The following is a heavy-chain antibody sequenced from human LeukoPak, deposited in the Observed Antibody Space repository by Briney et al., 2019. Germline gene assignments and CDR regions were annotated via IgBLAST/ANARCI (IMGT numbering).Heavy chain of an antibody. CDR1: GFTFSSYA. CDR2: ISGSGGST. Sequence: GGSLRLSCAASGFTFSSYAMSRVRQAPGKGLEWVSAISGSGGSTYYADSVKGRFTISRDNSKNTLYLQMNSLRAEDTAVYYCAKLMVVVVPAATFDYWGQGTLVTVSS. D-gene: IGHD2-2*01. V-gene: IGHV3-23*01. CDR3: AKLMVVVVPAATFDY. J-gene: IGHJ4*02.